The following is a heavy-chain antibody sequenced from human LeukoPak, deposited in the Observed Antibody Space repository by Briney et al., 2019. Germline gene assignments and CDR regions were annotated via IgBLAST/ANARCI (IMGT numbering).Heavy chain of an antibody. J-gene: IGHJ4*02. CDR3: ARGSEQRYYDILTGYYFVRTFDY. CDR2: IKQAGSEK. V-gene: IGHV3-7*05. CDR1: GFTFSTYW. D-gene: IGHD3-9*01. Sequence: PGGSLRLSCAASGFTFSTYWMSWVRQAPGKGLEWVANIKQAGSEKYYVDSVKGRFTISRDNAKNSLYLQMNSLRAEETAIYYCARGSEQRYYDILTGYYFVRTFDYWGQGTLVTVSS.